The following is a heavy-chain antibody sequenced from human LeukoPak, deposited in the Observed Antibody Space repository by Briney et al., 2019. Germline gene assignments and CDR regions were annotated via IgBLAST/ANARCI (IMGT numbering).Heavy chain of an antibody. Sequence: PGRSLRLSCAASGFTFDDYAMNWVRQAPGKGLEWVSGITWNSGTIRYADSVKGRFTISRDNAKNSLYLQTNSLRAEDTALYYCAKDLGIVFYYGRLDYWGQGILVTVSS. CDR1: GFTFDDYA. CDR2: ITWNSGTI. V-gene: IGHV3-9*01. D-gene: IGHD3-10*01. CDR3: AKDLGIVFYYGRLDY. J-gene: IGHJ4*02.